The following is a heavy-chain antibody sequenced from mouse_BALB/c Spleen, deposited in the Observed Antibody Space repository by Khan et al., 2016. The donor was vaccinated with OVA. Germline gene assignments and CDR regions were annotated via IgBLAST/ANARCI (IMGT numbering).Heavy chain of an antibody. CDR2: IWSAGST. V-gene: IGHV2-2*02. CDR3: ARRGYDYGRGALFAY. J-gene: IGHJ3*01. D-gene: IGHD2-4*01. Sequence: QVQLKESGPGLVQPSQSLSITYTVSGFSLTNYSVHWVRQSPGKGLEWLGVIWSAGSTDYNAAFISRLTIRKDNSRSQVFHKMNSLQPNDTAIYYCARRGYDYGRGALFAYWGQGTLVTVSA. CDR1: GFSLTNYS.